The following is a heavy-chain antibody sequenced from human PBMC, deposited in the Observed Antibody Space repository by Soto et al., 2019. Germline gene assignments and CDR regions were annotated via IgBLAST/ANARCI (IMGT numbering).Heavy chain of an antibody. D-gene: IGHD7-27*01. CDR2: ISYTGRT. Sequence: PSETLSLTCIVSGDSVTSGSYYWTWLRQPPGKGLEWIGYISYTGRTKYNPSLQSRVTISVDTSKNDFSLNLSPVTAPDTAVYFCAREWGLLPYYVMNVWATGPRSPSP. CDR3: AREWGLLPYYVMNV. V-gene: IGHV4-61*03. J-gene: IGHJ6*02. CDR1: GDSVTSGSYY.